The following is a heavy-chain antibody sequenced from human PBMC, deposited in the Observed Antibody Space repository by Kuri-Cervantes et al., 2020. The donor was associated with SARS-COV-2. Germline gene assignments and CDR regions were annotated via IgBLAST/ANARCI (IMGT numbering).Heavy chain of an antibody. V-gene: IGHV1-69*13. CDR2: IIPIFGTA. J-gene: IGHJ3*02. Sequence: SVKVSCKASGGTFSSYAISWVRQAPGQGLEWMGGIIPIFGTANYTQKFQSRVTFTADESTSPAYMARRSLRSEKTAVYYCARGVGSSWYVDDAFDIWGQGTMVTVSS. CDR3: ARGVGSSWYVDDAFDI. CDR1: GGTFSSYA. D-gene: IGHD6-13*01.